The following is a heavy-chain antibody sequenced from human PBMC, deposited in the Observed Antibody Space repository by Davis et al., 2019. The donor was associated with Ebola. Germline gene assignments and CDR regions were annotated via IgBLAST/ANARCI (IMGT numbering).Heavy chain of an antibody. CDR2: TYYTSKWYN. Sequence: HSQTLSLTCAISGDSVSGSGGAWNWVRQSPSGGLEWLGRTYYTSKWYNDYAESVKSRITINADTSKNLFSLHLNSMTPEDTALYYCARGWLRAGMDVWGEGTTVTVSS. J-gene: IGHJ6*04. D-gene: IGHD5-18*01. CDR3: ARGWLRAGMDV. CDR1: GDSVSGSGGA. V-gene: IGHV6-1*01.